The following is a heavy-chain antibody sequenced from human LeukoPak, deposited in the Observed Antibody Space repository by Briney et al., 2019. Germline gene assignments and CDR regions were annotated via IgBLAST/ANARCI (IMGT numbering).Heavy chain of an antibody. D-gene: IGHD1-1*01. CDR3: AKGTALSPSFDY. CDR1: GFLFESYG. J-gene: IGHJ4*02. Sequence: GGSLRLSCTASGFLFESYGMHWVRQAPGKGLEWVAFIRYDGSDEYYAESVKGRFTISRDNSKNTLYLQMNSLRAEDAAVYYCAKGTALSPSFDYWGQGTLVTVSS. CDR2: IRYDGSDE. V-gene: IGHV3-30*02.